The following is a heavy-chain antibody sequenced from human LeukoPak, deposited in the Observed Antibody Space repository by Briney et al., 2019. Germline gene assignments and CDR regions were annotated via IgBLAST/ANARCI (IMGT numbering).Heavy chain of an antibody. CDR1: GGSFSGYY. J-gene: IGHJ3*02. Sequence: SETLSLTCAVYGGSFSGYYWSWIRQPPGKGLEWIGEINHSGSTNYNPSLKSRVTISVDTSKNQFSLKLSSVTAADTAVYYCARDRPYCSSTRCYGHAFDIWGQGTMVTVSS. CDR2: INHSGST. V-gene: IGHV4-34*01. D-gene: IGHD2-2*01. CDR3: ARDRPYCSSTRCYGHAFDI.